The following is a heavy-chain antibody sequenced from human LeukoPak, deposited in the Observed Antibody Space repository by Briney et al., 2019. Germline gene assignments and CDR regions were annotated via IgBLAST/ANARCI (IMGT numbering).Heavy chain of an antibody. CDR2: INPNSGGT. Sequence: ASVKVSCKASGYTFTGYYMHWVRQAPGQGLEWMGWINPNSGGTNYAQKFQGRVTMTRDTSISTASMELSRLRSDDTAVYYCARPTTPILRFLEWLLYDYYYMDVWGKGTTVTVSS. V-gene: IGHV1-2*02. D-gene: IGHD3-3*01. J-gene: IGHJ6*03. CDR1: GYTFTGYY. CDR3: ARPTTPILRFLEWLLYDYYYMDV.